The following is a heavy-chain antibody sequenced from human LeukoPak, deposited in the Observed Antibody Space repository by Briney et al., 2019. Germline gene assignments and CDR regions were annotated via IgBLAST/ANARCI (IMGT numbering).Heavy chain of an antibody. J-gene: IGHJ4*02. CDR1: GYTFTSYY. V-gene: IGHV1-46*01. CDR2: INPSDGNT. D-gene: IGHD3-22*01. Sequence: ASVKVSCKPSGYTFTSYYMHWVRPAPGQGLEWMGIINPSDGNTTYAQKFQGRATMTRDTSTSTVYMEMSSLRSEDTAVYYCARSYFHESSDYYFPTDYWGQGTRVTVSS. CDR3: ARSYFHESSDYYFPTDY.